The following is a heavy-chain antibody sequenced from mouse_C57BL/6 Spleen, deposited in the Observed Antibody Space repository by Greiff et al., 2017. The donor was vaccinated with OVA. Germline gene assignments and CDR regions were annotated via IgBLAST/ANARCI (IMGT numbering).Heavy chain of an antibody. J-gene: IGHJ4*01. V-gene: IGHV1-53*01. CDR1: GYTFTSYW. Sequence: QVQLQQPGTELVKPGASVKLSCKASGYTFTSYWMHWVKQRPGQGLEWIGNINPSNGGTTYNEKFKSKATLTVDKSSSTAYMQLSSLTSEDSAVYYCARGGTLVEAMDYWGQGTSVTVSS. CDR2: INPSNGGT. D-gene: IGHD2-10*02. CDR3: ARGGTLVEAMDY.